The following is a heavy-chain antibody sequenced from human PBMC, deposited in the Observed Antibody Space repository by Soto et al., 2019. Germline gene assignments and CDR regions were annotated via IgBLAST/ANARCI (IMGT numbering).Heavy chain of an antibody. V-gene: IGHV3-9*01. CDR3: AKGAIAARAGKWFNP. J-gene: IGHJ5*02. CDR2: ISWSGGTI. D-gene: IGHD6-6*01. CDR1: GFTLRNYA. Sequence: EVQLVESGGGLVQPGRSLRLSCAASGFTLRNYAMHWVRQAPGKGLEWVSGISWSGGTIGYADSVKGRFTISRDNAKNSLYLEMNSLRAEDTALYYCAKGAIAARAGKWFNPWGQGTLVTVSS.